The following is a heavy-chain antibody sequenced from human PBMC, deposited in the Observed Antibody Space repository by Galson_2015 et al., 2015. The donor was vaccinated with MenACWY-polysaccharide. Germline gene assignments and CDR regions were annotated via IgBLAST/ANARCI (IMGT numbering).Heavy chain of an antibody. V-gene: IGHV3-30*18. CDR3: AKDTSGWELPH. Sequence: SLRLSCAASGFTFSSNGMHWVRQAPGKGLEWVAVISYDGSNKYYADSVKGRFTISRDNSKNTLYLQMNSLRAEDTAVYYCAKDTSGWELPHWGQGTLVTVSS. CDR2: ISYDGSNK. J-gene: IGHJ4*02. CDR1: GFTFSSNG. D-gene: IGHD1-26*01.